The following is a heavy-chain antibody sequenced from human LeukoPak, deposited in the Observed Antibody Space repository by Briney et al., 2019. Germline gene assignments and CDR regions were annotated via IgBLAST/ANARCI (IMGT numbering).Heavy chain of an antibody. D-gene: IGHD2-21*01. CDR1: GYTFTSYA. CDR3: ARDLAGYYYYGMDV. V-gene: IGHV7-4-1*02. CDR2: INTNTGNP. Sequence: ASVKVSCKASGYTFTSYAMNWVRQAPGQGLEWMGWINTNTGNPTYAQGFTGRFVFSLDTSFSTAYLQISSLKAEDTAVYYCARDLAGYYYYGMDVWGQGTTVTVSS. J-gene: IGHJ6*02.